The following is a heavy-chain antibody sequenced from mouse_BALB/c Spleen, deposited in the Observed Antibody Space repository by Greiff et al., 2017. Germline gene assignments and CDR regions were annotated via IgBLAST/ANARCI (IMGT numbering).Heavy chain of an antibody. D-gene: IGHD1-1*01. CDR3: AREDYYGSSLDY. CDR1: GFTFSSFG. J-gene: IGHJ2*01. CDR2: ISSGSSTI. V-gene: IGHV5-17*02. Sequence: EVKLMESGGGLVQPGGSRKLSCAASGFTFSSFGMHWVRQAPEKGLEWVAYISSGSSTIYYADTVKGRFTISRDNPKNTLFLQMTSLRSEDTAMYYCAREDYYGSSLDYWGQGTTLTVSS.